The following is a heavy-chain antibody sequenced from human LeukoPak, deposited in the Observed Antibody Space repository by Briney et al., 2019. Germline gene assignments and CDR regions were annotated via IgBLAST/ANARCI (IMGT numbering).Heavy chain of an antibody. D-gene: IGHD3-22*01. CDR3: ARDRTNYYDSSGYYDAFDI. CDR2: IYSGGST. J-gene: IGHJ3*02. Sequence: TGGSLRLSCAASGFTVSSNYMSWVRQAPGKGLEWVSVIYSGGSTYYADSVKGRFTISRDNSKNTLYLQMNSLRAEDTAVYYCARDRTNYYDSSGYYDAFDIWGQGTMVTVSS. V-gene: IGHV3-66*01. CDR1: GFTVSSNY.